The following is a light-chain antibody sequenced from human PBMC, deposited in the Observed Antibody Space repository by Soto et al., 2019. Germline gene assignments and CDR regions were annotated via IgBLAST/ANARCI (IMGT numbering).Light chain of an antibody. CDR1: SSDVGGYNY. J-gene: IGLJ2*01. V-gene: IGLV2-14*01. CDR2: DVT. Sequence: QSVLTQPASVSGSPGQSITISCTGTSSDVGGYNYVSWYQQHPGKAPKLMIYDVTNRPSGVSDRFSGSKSDNTASLTVSGLQVEDEADYYCSSFTSRNHVVFGGGTKLTVL. CDR3: SSFTSRNHVV.